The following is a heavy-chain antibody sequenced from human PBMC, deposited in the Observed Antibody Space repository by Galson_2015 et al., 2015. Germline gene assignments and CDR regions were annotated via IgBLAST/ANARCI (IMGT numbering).Heavy chain of an antibody. Sequence: SLRLSCAASGFTFSDYYMSWIRQAPGKGLEWVSYISSSGSTIYYADSVKGRFTISRDNAKNSLYLQMNSLRAEDTAVYYCASFVRYFDWSPGAFDVWGQGTTVTVSS. V-gene: IGHV3-11*01. CDR1: GFTFSDYY. J-gene: IGHJ6*02. CDR2: ISSSGSTI. CDR3: ASFVRYFDWSPGAFDV. D-gene: IGHD3-9*01.